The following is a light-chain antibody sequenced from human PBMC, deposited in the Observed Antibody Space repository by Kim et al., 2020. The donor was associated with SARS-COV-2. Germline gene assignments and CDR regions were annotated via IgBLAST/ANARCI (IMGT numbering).Light chain of an antibody. CDR1: NIGSKD. Sequence: SGALGRTARITCGGNNIGSKDVHWYQQKPGQAPVLVIYRDSNRPSGIPERFSGSNSGNTATLTISRAQAGDEADYYCQVWDSSTVVLGGGTQLTVL. J-gene: IGLJ2*01. V-gene: IGLV3-9*01. CDR3: QVWDSSTVV. CDR2: RDS.